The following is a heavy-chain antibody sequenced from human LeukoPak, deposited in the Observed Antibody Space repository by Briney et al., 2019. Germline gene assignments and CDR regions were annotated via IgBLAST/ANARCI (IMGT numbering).Heavy chain of an antibody. CDR2: ISDVGHHT. Sequence: PGGSLRLSCAASGFTFSTYDLSWVRQTPGQGLEWVSAISDVGHHTYYADSVKGRFTISRDNSKNTLCLQMNSLRAEVTAVYYCARDTLVRGVIISKYYYYGMDVWGKGTTVTVSS. J-gene: IGHJ6*04. CDR1: GFTFSTYD. D-gene: IGHD3-10*01. V-gene: IGHV3-23*01. CDR3: ARDTLVRGVIISKYYYYGMDV.